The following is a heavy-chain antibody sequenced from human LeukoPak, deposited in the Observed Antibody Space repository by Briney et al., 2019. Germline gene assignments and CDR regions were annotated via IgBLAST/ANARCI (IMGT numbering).Heavy chain of an antibody. CDR1: GYTFTSYY. V-gene: IGHV1-46*01. CDR3: ARPPRGEGGSLRFDY. J-gene: IGHJ4*02. D-gene: IGHD3-16*01. CDR2: ISHSGGST. Sequence: ASVKVSCKASGYTFTSYYMHWVRQAPGQGLEWMGIISHSGGSTRYAQKFQGRVTMTRDTPTSTVYMELSSLRSEDTGVYECARPPRGEGGSLRFDYWGQGTLVTVSS.